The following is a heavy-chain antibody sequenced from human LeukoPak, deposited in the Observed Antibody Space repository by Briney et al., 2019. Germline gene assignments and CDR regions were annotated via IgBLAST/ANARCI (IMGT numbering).Heavy chain of an antibody. Sequence: PGGTLRLSCAASGFTFSSYGMSWVRQAPGKGLEWVSALSGSADRTYYADSVKGRFTISRDNSKNTLFLHINSLRADDTALYYCAKDRLGAMLYFDSWGQGTLVTVSS. CDR1: GFTFSSYG. CDR2: LSGSADRT. D-gene: IGHD3-16*01. V-gene: IGHV3-23*01. CDR3: AKDRLGAMLYFDS. J-gene: IGHJ4*02.